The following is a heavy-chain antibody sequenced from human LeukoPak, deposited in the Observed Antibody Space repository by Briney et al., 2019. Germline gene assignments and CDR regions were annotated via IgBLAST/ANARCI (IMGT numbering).Heavy chain of an antibody. CDR2: ISGSGGST. CDR1: GFTFSSYA. V-gene: IGHV3-23*01. J-gene: IGHJ3*02. D-gene: IGHD3-22*01. Sequence: PGGPLRPSCAASGFTFSSYAMSWVRQAPGKGLEWVSAISGSGGSTYYADSVKGRFTISRDNSKNTLYLQMNSLRAEDTAVYYCAKDSPPAKWLSGAFDIWGQGTMVTVSS. CDR3: AKDSPPAKWLSGAFDI.